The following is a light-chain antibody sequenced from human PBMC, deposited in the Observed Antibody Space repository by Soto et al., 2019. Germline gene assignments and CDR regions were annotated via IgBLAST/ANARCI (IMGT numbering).Light chain of an antibody. CDR1: QSISRW. CDR2: DAS. V-gene: IGKV1-5*01. CDR3: QQYHTYST. Sequence: DIQMTQSPSTLAASVGDRCTSTCRASQSISRWLAWYQQRPGEAPKLLISDASNLESGVPSRFSGRGSGTEFTLTIRNLQPDDFATYYCQQYHTYSTFGQGTKVDIK. J-gene: IGKJ1*01.